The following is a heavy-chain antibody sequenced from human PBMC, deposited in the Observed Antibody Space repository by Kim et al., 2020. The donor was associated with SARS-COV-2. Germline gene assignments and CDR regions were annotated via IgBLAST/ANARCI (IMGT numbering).Heavy chain of an antibody. V-gene: IGHV3-23*01. CDR1: GFTFSSYA. J-gene: IGHJ4*02. Sequence: GGSLRLSCAASGFTFSSYAMSWVRQAPGKGLEWVSAISGSGGSTYYADSVKGRFTISRDNSKNTLYLQMNSLRAEDTAVYYCALDPLRYFDWLPPDFDYWGQGTLVTVSS. CDR3: ALDPLRYFDWLPPDFDY. D-gene: IGHD3-9*01. CDR2: ISGSGGST.